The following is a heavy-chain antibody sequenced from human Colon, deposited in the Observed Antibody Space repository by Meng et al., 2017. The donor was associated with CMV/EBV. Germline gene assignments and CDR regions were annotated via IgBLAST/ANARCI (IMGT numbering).Heavy chain of an antibody. Sequence: SLTCIVSGGSISTTSYYWGWIRQPPGKGPEWIGSIFFSGTTNYNPSLRSRLSISVDKSSNQFSLKLTSVTAADTAIYYCVRHETYYDYGDYVPQYYFDSWGQGTLVTVSS. CDR3: VRHETYYDYGDYVPQYYFDS. J-gene: IGHJ4*02. CDR1: GGSISTTSYY. D-gene: IGHD4-17*01. CDR2: IFFSGTT. V-gene: IGHV4-39*01.